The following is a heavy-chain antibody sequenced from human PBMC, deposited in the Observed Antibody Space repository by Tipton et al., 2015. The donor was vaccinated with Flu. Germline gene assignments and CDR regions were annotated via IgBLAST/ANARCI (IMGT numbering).Heavy chain of an antibody. CDR1: GYSIRSAYY. Sequence: TLSLTCSVSGYSIRSAYYWGWVRRPPGKGLEWIGTIYRSGTTYYNPSLKSRLTISVDTSKNQFSLRLSSVTAADTAVYYCARHTGDSVRGVIDYWGQGTLVTVSS. V-gene: IGHV4-38-2*01. CDR3: ARHTGDSVRGVIDY. J-gene: IGHJ4*02. D-gene: IGHD3-10*02. CDR2: IYRSGTT.